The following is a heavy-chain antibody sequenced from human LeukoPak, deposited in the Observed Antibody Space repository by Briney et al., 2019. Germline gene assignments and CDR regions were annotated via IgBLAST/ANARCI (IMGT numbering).Heavy chain of an antibody. CDR2: IYYSGST. D-gene: IGHD3-16*02. Sequence: SETLSLTCTVSGGSISSYYWSWIRQPPGKGLEWIGYIYYSGSTNYNPSLKSRVTISVDTSKNQFSLKLSSVTAADTAVYYCARGGMITFGGVIVRYRVDAFDIWGQGTMVTVSS. CDR1: GGSISSYY. V-gene: IGHV4-59*08. J-gene: IGHJ3*02. CDR3: ARGGMITFGGVIVRYRVDAFDI.